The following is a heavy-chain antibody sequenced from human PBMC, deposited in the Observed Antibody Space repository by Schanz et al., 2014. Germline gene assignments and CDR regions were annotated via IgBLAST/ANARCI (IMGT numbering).Heavy chain of an antibody. CDR3: ARLSVAGRPHVNYWYFDL. CDR2: INPNSGTT. CDR1: GYTFIDYS. J-gene: IGHJ2*01. V-gene: IGHV1-2*04. D-gene: IGHD6-19*01. Sequence: QVRLVQSGAEVKKPGASVKVSCKASGYTFIDYSLNWVRQAPGQGLEWMGWINPNSGTTNYAQKFQGWVTMTRDTSISTAYMEVSRLKSDDTAVYYCARLSVAGRPHVNYWYFDLWGRGTLVTVSA.